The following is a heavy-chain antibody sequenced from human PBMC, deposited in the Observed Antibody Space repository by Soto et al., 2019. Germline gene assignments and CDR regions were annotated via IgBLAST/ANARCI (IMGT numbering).Heavy chain of an antibody. Sequence: PGGSLRLSCAASGFTFSSYAMSWVRQAPGKGLEWVSAISGSGGSTYYADSVKGRFTTSRDNSKNTLFLQMNSLRAEDTAVYYCAKDVVKITMVRGVRPDAFDIWGQGTMVT. CDR1: GFTFSSYA. J-gene: IGHJ3*02. CDR2: ISGSGGST. V-gene: IGHV3-23*01. CDR3: AKDVVKITMVRGVRPDAFDI. D-gene: IGHD3-10*01.